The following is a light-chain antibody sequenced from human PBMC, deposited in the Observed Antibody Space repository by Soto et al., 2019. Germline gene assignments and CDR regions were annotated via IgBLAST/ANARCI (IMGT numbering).Light chain of an antibody. J-gene: IGLJ3*02. V-gene: IGLV4-60*02. CDR3: ETWDSNTRV. CDR1: SGHSSYI. Sequence: QLVLTPSSSASASLGSSVKLTCTLSSGHSSYIIAWHQQQPGKAPPYLMKLEGSGSYNKGSGVPDRFSGSSSGADRYLTISNLQFEDEADYYCETWDSNTRVFGGGTKLTVL. CDR2: LEGSGSY.